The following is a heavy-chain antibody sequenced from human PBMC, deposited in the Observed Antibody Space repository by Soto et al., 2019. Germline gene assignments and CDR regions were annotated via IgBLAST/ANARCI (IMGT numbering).Heavy chain of an antibody. V-gene: IGHV4-59*01. D-gene: IGHD5-12*01. CDR2: VYFSGST. CDR3: TRDVDIGHRGYGQSNV. CDR1: GGSISSYY. J-gene: IGHJ4*01. Sequence: SETLSLTCTISGGSISSYYWSWIRQTPGKGLEWIGYVYFSGSTNYNPSLKSRVLISIDSSRNQFSLKLNSVAAADTAVYSCTRDVDIGHRGYGQSNVGGQG.